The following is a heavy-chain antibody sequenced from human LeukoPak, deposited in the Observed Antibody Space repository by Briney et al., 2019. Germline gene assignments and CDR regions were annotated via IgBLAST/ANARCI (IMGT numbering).Heavy chain of an antibody. D-gene: IGHD2-21*02. Sequence: ASVKVSCTASGYTFTGYYMHWVRQAPGQGLEWMGWINPNSGGTNYAQKFQGWVTMTRDTSISTAYMELSRLRSDDTAVYYCALSTGDSFFDYWGQGTLVTVSS. CDR1: GYTFTGYY. CDR2: INPNSGGT. CDR3: ALSTGDSFFDY. J-gene: IGHJ4*02. V-gene: IGHV1-2*04.